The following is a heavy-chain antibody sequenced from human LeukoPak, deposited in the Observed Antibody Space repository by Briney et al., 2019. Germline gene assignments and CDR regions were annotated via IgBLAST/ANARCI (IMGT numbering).Heavy chain of an antibody. V-gene: IGHV3-23*01. CDR3: HYGDYVVVPNYYYYGMDV. Sequence: GGSLRLSCAASGFTFSSYAMSWVRQAPGKGLEWVSAISGSGGSTYYADSVKGRFTISRDNSKNTLYLQMNSLRAEDTAVYYCHYGDYVVVPNYYYYGMDVWGQGTTVTVSS. CDR2: ISGSGGST. J-gene: IGHJ6*02. CDR1: GFTFSSYA. D-gene: IGHD4-17*01.